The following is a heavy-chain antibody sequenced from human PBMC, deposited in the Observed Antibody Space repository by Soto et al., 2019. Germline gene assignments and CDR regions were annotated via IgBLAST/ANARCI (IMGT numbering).Heavy chain of an antibody. Sequence: SVNVSCKASGGTFSSYAMSWVRQAPGQGLEWMGGIIPILGTANYAQRFQGRVTITADESTSTAYMELSSLRSEDTAVYYCARGGGSGSSRPSAYYYGMDVWGQGTTVTVSS. CDR2: IIPILGTA. CDR1: GGTFSSYA. CDR3: ARGGGSGSSRPSAYYYGMDV. V-gene: IGHV1-69*13. J-gene: IGHJ6*02. D-gene: IGHD3-10*01.